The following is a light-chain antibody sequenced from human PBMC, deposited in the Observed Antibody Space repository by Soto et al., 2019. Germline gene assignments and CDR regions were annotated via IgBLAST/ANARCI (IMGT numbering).Light chain of an antibody. CDR1: KSIDNW. V-gene: IGKV1-5*01. Sequence: DIQMTQSPSTLSASVGDRDSVTCRATKSIDNWLAWYQQKPGKAPKLLIFEASRLQTGVPSRFSGSGSGTEFTLTISGLQPDDFATYYCHHGESFGKGTKVEVK. CDR3: HHGES. CDR2: EAS. J-gene: IGKJ1*01.